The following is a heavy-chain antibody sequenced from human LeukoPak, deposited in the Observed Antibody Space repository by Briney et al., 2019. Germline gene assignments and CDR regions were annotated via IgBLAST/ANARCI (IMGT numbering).Heavy chain of an antibody. CDR1: GGSISSSSYY. V-gene: IGHV4-39*01. CDR3: ASDPIAVAGIH. CDR2: IYCSGST. D-gene: IGHD6-19*01. Sequence: TSETLSLTCTVSGGSISSSSYYWGWIRQPPGKGLEWIGSIYCSGSTYYNPSLKSRVTISVDTSKNQFSLKLSSVTAADTAVYYCASDPIAVAGIHWGQGTLVTVSS. J-gene: IGHJ4*02.